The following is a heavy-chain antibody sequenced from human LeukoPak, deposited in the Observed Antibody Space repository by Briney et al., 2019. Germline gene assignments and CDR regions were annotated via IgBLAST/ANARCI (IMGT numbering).Heavy chain of an antibody. CDR3: ARDDYGGNCLDY. Sequence: ASVKVSCKASGYTFTSYGISWVRQAPGQGLEWMGWISAYNGNTNYAQKLQGRVTMTTDTSTSTAYTELRSLRSDDTAVYYCARDDYGGNCLDYWGQGTLVTVSS. D-gene: IGHD4-23*01. V-gene: IGHV1-18*01. J-gene: IGHJ4*02. CDR2: ISAYNGNT. CDR1: GYTFTSYG.